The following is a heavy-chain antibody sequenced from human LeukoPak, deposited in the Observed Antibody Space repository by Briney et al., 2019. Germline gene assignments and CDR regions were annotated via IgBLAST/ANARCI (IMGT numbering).Heavy chain of an antibody. CDR1: GGSISSGSYY. J-gene: IGHJ4*02. V-gene: IGHV4-61*02. D-gene: IGHD1-26*01. CDR3: ARDREVGATGYYFDY. Sequence: PSETLSLTCTVSGGSISSGSYYWSWIRQPAGKGLEWIGRIYTSGSTTYNSSLKSRVTISLDTSKNHFSLRLSSVTAADTAVYYCARDREVGATGYYFDYWGQGTLVTVSS. CDR2: IYTSGST.